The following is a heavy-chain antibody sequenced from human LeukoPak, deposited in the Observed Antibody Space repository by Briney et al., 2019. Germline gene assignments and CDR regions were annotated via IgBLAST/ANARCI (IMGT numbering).Heavy chain of an antibody. CDR3: TTWSSQFDH. D-gene: IGHD6-6*01. V-gene: IGHV3-15*01. J-gene: IGHJ4*02. CDR1: GFTFSDAW. CDR2: IQSKTDGGTT. Sequence: GGSLRLSCAASGFTFSDAWMTWVRQAPGKGLECVGFIQSKTDGGTTDSATPVKGRFTVSRDDSKNTLCLQMNSLKTEDTAVYYCTTWSSQFDHWGQGTLVTVSS.